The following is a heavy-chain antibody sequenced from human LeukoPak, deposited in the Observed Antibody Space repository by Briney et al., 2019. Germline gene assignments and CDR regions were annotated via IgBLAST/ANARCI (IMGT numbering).Heavy chain of an antibody. CDR2: ISHSGNTI. Sequence: PGGSLRLSCTASGFTFSSYSMNWVRQAPGKGLEWVSYISHSGNTIYYADSVKGRFTISRDNAKNSLYLQMNSLRAEDTAVYYCARVGSSSSRYYYYYYMDVWGKGTTVTVSS. V-gene: IGHV3-48*01. CDR3: ARVGSSSSRYYYYYYMDV. D-gene: IGHD6-6*01. J-gene: IGHJ6*03. CDR1: GFTFSSYS.